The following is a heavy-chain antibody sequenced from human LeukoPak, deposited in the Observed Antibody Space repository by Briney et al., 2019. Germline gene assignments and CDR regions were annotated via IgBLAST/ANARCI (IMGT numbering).Heavy chain of an antibody. Sequence: PGGSLTLSCAASGFTFSSYSMNWVRQAAGKGLEWVSSISSSSYIYYADSVKRRFTISRDNAKNSLYLQMNSLRAEDTAVYYCASSYGDHYFDYWGQGTLVTVSS. CDR2: ISSSSYI. D-gene: IGHD4-17*01. CDR3: ASSYGDHYFDY. V-gene: IGHV3-21*01. CDR1: GFTFSSYS. J-gene: IGHJ4*02.